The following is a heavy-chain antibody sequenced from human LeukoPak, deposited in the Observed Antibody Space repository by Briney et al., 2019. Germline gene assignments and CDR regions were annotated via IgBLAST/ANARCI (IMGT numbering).Heavy chain of an antibody. D-gene: IGHD6-13*01. V-gene: IGHV1-18*01. Sequence: ASVKVSCKASGYTLTSYGISWVRQAPGQGLGWMGWISAYNGNTNYAQKLQGRVTMTTDTSTSTAYMELGSLRSDDTAVYYCARWGYSSSWYEGGYWGQGTLVTVSS. CDR3: ARWGYSSSWYEGGY. CDR2: ISAYNGNT. CDR1: GYTLTSYG. J-gene: IGHJ4*02.